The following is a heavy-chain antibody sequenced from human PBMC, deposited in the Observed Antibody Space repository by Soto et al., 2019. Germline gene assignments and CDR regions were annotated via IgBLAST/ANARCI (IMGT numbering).Heavy chain of an antibody. CDR2: IWYDGSNK. D-gene: IGHD3-10*01. Sequence: QVQLVESGGGVVQPGRSLRLSCAASGFTFSSYGMHWVRQAPGKGLEWVAVIWYDGSNKYYADSVKGRFTISRDNSKNTLYLQMNSLRAEDTAVYYCARGLSSGSYCMDVWGQGTTVTVSS. J-gene: IGHJ6*02. CDR1: GFTFSSYG. CDR3: ARGLSSGSYCMDV. V-gene: IGHV3-33*01.